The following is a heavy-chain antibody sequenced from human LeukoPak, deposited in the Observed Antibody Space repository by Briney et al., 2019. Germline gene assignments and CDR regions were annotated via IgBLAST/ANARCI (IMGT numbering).Heavy chain of an antibody. V-gene: IGHV4-61*01. CDR3: AREGALVQGGGWFDP. Sequence: PSETLSLTCTVSGGSISSSSYYWGWIRQPPGKGLEWIGYIYYSGSTNYNPSLKSRVTISVDTSKNQFSLKLSSVTAADTAVYYCAREGALVQGGGWFDPWGQGTLVTVSS. J-gene: IGHJ5*02. CDR1: GGSISSSSYY. CDR2: IYYSGST. D-gene: IGHD3-10*01.